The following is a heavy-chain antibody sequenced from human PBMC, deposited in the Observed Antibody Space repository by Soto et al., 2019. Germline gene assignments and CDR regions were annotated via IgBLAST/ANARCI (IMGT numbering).Heavy chain of an antibody. CDR2: IYYSGST. Sequence: SETLSLTCTVSGGSISSGGYYWSWIRQHPGKGLEWIGYIYYSGSTYYNPSLKSRVTISVDTSKNQFSLKLSSVTAADTAVYYCVRYSGSYYVPIDYWGQGTLVTVSS. CDR1: GGSISSGGYY. V-gene: IGHV4-31*03. D-gene: IGHD1-26*01. J-gene: IGHJ4*02. CDR3: VRYSGSYYVPIDY.